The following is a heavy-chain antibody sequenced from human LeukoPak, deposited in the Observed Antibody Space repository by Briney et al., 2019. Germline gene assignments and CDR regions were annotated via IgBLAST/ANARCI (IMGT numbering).Heavy chain of an antibody. CDR1: GFNVSSNY. CDR3: ARDHFYYNSGSPPFDV. J-gene: IGHJ2*01. Sequence: GGSLRLSCAASGFNVSSNYMSWVRQAPGKGLEWVSVISSGDSTWYADSVKGRFTISTDNSKNTMYLQMNSLRAGDTAVYYCARDHFYYNSGSPPFDVWGRGTLVTVSS. D-gene: IGHD3-10*01. CDR2: ISSGDST. V-gene: IGHV3-66*01.